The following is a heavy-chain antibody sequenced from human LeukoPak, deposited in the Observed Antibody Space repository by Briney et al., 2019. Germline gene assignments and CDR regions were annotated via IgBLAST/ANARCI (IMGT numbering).Heavy chain of an antibody. CDR3: ARVFCSGTCYSGDY. Sequence: PGGSLRLSCAASGFTFSDHYMDWVRQAPGKGLEWVGRIRNKANTYTTEYAASVKGRFTISRDDSKNSLYLQMNSLKTEDTAVNYCARVFCSGTCYSGDYWGQGTLVTVSS. V-gene: IGHV3-72*01. CDR2: IRNKANTYTT. J-gene: IGHJ4*02. D-gene: IGHD2-15*01. CDR1: GFTFSDHY.